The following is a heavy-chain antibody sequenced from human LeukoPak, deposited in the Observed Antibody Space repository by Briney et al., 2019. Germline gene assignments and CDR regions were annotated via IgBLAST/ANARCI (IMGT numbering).Heavy chain of an antibody. V-gene: IGHV3-11*01. CDR2: ISGDGITR. J-gene: IGHJ4*02. Sequence: GGSLRLSCAASGFTFSDYYMSWIRQAPGKGLEWISYISGDGITRYTESVKGRFTISRDNAKNSLYLQMNSLRADDTAVYYCASVEGATDYWGQGALVAVPT. CDR3: ASVEGATDY. D-gene: IGHD1-1*01. CDR1: GFTFSDYY.